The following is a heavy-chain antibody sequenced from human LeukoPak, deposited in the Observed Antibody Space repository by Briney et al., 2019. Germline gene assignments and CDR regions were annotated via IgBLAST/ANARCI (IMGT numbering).Heavy chain of an antibody. V-gene: IGHV1-18*04. J-gene: IGHJ4*02. Sequence: GASVKVSCKASGYTFTSYGISWVRQAPGQGLEWMGWISAYNGNTNYAQKLQGRVTMTTDTSTSTAYMELWSLRSDDTAVYYCARVLEGILTGYRNFDYWGQGTLVTVSP. D-gene: IGHD3-9*01. CDR2: ISAYNGNT. CDR1: GYTFTSYG. CDR3: ARVLEGILTGYRNFDY.